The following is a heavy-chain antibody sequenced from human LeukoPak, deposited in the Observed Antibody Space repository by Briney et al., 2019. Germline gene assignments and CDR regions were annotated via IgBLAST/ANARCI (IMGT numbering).Heavy chain of an antibody. D-gene: IGHD3-10*01. CDR2: TKQDGSEK. CDR1: GFTFSNYC. Sequence: TGGPLRLSCAASGFTFSNYCMTWVRQGPGKGLEWVASTKQDGSEKYFLDSVKGRFTISRDNAESSPYLQMNGLRAEDTAVYYCARDPRHSGRYYGSGIPNLDYWGQGTLVTVSS. V-gene: IGHV3-7*01. J-gene: IGHJ4*02. CDR3: ARDPRHSGRYYGSGIPNLDY.